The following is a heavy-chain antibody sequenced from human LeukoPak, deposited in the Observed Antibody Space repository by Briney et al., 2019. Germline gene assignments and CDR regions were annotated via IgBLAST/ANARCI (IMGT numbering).Heavy chain of an antibody. D-gene: IGHD1-26*01. J-gene: IGHJ4*02. CDR2: IRSKANSYAT. CDR1: GFTFSSYG. V-gene: IGHV3-73*01. CDR3: TRYSGSYSYHFDY. Sequence: GGSLRLSCAASGFTFSSYGMHWVRQASGKGLEWVGRIRSKANSYATAYAASVKGRFTISRDDSKNTAYLQMNSLKTEDTAVYYCTRYSGSYSYHFDYWGQGTLVTVSS.